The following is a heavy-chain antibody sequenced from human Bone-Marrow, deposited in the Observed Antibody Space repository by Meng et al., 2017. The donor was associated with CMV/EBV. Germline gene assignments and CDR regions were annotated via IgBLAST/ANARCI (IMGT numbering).Heavy chain of an antibody. V-gene: IGHV1-69*02. CDR2: IIPILGIA. Sequence: SVKVSCKASGGTFSSYTISGVRQAPGQVLEWMGRIIPILGIANYAQKFQGRVTITADKSTSTAYRELSNLTSEYTSVYYFERSHPNSYGSGSHRCFDPWGQGTLVTVSS. CDR1: GGTFSSYT. D-gene: IGHD3-10*01. CDR3: ERSHPNSYGSGSHRCFDP. J-gene: IGHJ5*01.